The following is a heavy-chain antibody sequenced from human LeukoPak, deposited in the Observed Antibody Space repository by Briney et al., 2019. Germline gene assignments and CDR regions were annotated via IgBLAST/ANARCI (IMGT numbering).Heavy chain of an antibody. CDR2: MNPNSGNT. J-gene: IGHJ4*02. V-gene: IGHV1-8*01. CDR3: ARSHGVGATFDY. Sequence: ASVKVSCKASGYTFTSYDINWVRQAPGQGLEWMGWMNPNSGNTGYAQKFQGRVTMTRNTSISTAYMELSSLRSEDTAVYYCARSHGVGATFDYWGQGTLVTVSS. CDR1: GYTFTSYD. D-gene: IGHD1-26*01.